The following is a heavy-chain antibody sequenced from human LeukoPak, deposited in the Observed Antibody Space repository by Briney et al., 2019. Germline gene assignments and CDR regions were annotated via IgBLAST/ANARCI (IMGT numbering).Heavy chain of an antibody. V-gene: IGHV4-34*01. D-gene: IGHD6-6*01. J-gene: IGHJ4*02. CDR3: ARSVAARTCVDY. CDR1: GGSFSGYY. CDR2: INHSGST. Sequence: SETLSLTCAVYGGSFSGYYWIWIRQPPGKGLEWIGEINHSGSTNYNPSLKSRVTISVDTSKNQFSLKLSSVTAADTAVYYCARSVAARTCVDYWGQGTLVTVSS.